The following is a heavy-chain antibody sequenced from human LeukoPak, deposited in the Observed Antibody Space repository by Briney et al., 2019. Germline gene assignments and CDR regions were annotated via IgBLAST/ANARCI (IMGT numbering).Heavy chain of an antibody. Sequence: GGSLRLSCAVSGFTIRVYGVSWVRQAPGKGLEWVSSISDSGHNTDYADSVQGRFTISRDNSKNTVYLQIYSLKAEDTAVYWCAREGRRGTYYDSSSYSLYDYWGQGTLVTVSS. J-gene: IGHJ4*02. V-gene: IGHV3-23*01. CDR3: AREGRRGTYYDSSSYSLYDY. CDR2: ISDSGHNT. CDR1: GFTIRVYG. D-gene: IGHD3-22*01.